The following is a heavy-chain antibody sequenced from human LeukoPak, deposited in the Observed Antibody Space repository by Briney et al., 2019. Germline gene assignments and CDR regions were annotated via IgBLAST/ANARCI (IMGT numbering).Heavy chain of an antibody. CDR2: IHNSGST. D-gene: IGHD6-13*01. CDR3: ARNAAHFDY. J-gene: IGHJ4*02. Sequence: SETLSLTCTVSGGSISSSSYYWSWIRQPPGKGLEWIGYIHNSGSTKYNPSLGSRVTISLDKSKNQFSLKLSSVTAADTAVYYCARNAAHFDYWGQGTLVAVSS. V-gene: IGHV4-61*05. CDR1: GGSISSSSYY.